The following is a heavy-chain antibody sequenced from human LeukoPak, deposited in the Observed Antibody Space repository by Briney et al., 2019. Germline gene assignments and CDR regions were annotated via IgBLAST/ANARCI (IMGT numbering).Heavy chain of an antibody. D-gene: IGHD5-18*01. J-gene: IGHJ5*02. V-gene: IGHV1-2*04. CDR2: INPNSGGT. Sequence: ASVKVSCKASGYTFTGYYMHWVRQAPGQGLEWMGWINPNSGGTNYAQKFQGWVTMTRDTSISTAYMELSRLRSDDTAVYYCARDGYSYGTRTGFDPWGQGTLVTVSS. CDR1: GYTFTGYY. CDR3: ARDGYSYGTRTGFDP.